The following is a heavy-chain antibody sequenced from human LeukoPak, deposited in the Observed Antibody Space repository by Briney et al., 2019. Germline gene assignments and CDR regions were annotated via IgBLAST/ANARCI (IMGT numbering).Heavy chain of an antibody. CDR2: ISGSGGGSGGST. V-gene: IGHV3-23*01. J-gene: IGHJ4*02. D-gene: IGHD6-13*01. Sequence: GGSLRLSCAASGFTFSSYAMSWVRQAPGKGLEWVSVSVISGSGGGSGGSTYYADSVMGRFTISRDDSKNTLYLQMNNLRVEDTAVYYCAKHRSGIAASGSNYWGQGTLVSVSS. CDR1: GFTFSSYA. CDR3: AKHRSGIAASGSNY.